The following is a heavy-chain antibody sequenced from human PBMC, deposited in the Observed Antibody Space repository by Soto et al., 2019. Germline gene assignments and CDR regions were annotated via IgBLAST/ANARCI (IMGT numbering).Heavy chain of an antibody. Sequence: EVQLLESGGGWVQPGGSLRLSCAASGFTFSSYAMSWVRQAPGKGLEWVSAISGSGGSTYYADSVKGRFTISRDNSKNTLYLQMNSLRAEDTAVYYCAKDHSSSWSAEYFQHWGQGTLVTVSS. D-gene: IGHD6-13*01. CDR2: ISGSGGST. CDR1: GFTFSSYA. V-gene: IGHV3-23*01. J-gene: IGHJ1*01. CDR3: AKDHSSSWSAEYFQH.